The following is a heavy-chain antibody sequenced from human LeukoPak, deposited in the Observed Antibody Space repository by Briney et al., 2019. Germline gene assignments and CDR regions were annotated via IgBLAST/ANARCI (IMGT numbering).Heavy chain of an antibody. CDR2: LGIAGDT. CDR1: GFTVSSYA. J-gene: IGHJ4*02. CDR3: ARQMQSHGNFDS. V-gene: IGHV3-13*01. D-gene: IGHD1-26*01. Sequence: PGGSLRLSCAASGFTVSSYAMHWVRHPIGKGLEWVSALGIAGDTFYPGSVKGQFTISRENARNSLYLQMNSLRAEDTAMYYCARQMQSHGNFDSWGQGTLVTVSS.